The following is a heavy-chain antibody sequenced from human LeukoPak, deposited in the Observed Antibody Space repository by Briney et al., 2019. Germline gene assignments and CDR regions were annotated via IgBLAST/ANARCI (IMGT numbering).Heavy chain of an antibody. CDR1: GFTFSSYG. CDR2: ISSSGSTI. V-gene: IGHV3-48*03. D-gene: IGHD6-13*01. Sequence: GGSLRLSCAASGFTFSSYGMNWVRQAPGKGLEWVSYISSSGSTIYYADSVKGRFTISRDNAKNSLYLQMNSLRAEDTAVYYCARDRIAARWFDPWGQGTLVTVSS. J-gene: IGHJ5*02. CDR3: ARDRIAARWFDP.